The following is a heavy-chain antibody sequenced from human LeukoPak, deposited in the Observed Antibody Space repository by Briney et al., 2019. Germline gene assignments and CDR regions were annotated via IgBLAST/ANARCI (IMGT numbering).Heavy chain of an antibody. D-gene: IGHD6-13*01. CDR1: GYTFTSYG. Sequence: GSSVKVSCKASGYTFTSYGISWVRQAPGQGLEWMGWISAYNGNTNYAQKLQGRVTMTTDTSTSTAYMELRSLRSDDTAVYYCARGGDSSSWYNWFDPWGQGTLVTVSS. CDR2: ISAYNGNT. V-gene: IGHV1-18*01. CDR3: ARGGDSSSWYNWFDP. J-gene: IGHJ5*02.